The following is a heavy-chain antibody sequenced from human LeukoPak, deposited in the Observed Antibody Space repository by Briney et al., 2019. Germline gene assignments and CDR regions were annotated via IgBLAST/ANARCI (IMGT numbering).Heavy chain of an antibody. CDR1: GGTFSSYA. V-gene: IGHV1-69*13. Sequence: SVKVSCKASGGTFSSYAISWVRQAPGQGLECMGGIIPIFGTANYAQKFQGRVTITADESTSTAYMELSSLRSEDTAVYYCARDGERGELSLYMDYWGQGTLVTVSS. D-gene: IGHD3-16*02. J-gene: IGHJ4*02. CDR2: IIPIFGTA. CDR3: ARDGERGELSLYMDY.